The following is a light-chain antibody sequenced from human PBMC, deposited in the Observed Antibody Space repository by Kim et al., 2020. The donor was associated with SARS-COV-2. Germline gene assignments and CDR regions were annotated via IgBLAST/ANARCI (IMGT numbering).Light chain of an antibody. CDR3: QQRSNWPRT. CDR1: QSVSSY. J-gene: IGKJ1*01. V-gene: IGKV3-11*01. Sequence: EIVLTQSPATLSLSPGERATLSCRASQSVSSYLAWYQQNPGQAPRLLIYDASNRATGVPARFSGSGSGTDFTLTISSLEPEDFAVYYCQQRSNWPRTFGQGTKVDIK. CDR2: DAS.